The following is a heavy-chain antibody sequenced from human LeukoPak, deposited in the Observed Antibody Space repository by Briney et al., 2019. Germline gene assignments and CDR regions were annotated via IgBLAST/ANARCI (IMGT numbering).Heavy chain of an antibody. CDR3: TRVPRRLDY. CDR2: ISGNSGDI. Sequence: PGGSLRLSCTVSGFTFSDYYMTWVRQAPGKGLEWLSYISGNSGDINYLDSVRGRFTISRDNAKNSLYLQMNSLRVEDTAVYYCTRVPRRLDYLGQGTLVTVSS. CDR1: GFTFSDYY. V-gene: IGHV3-11*05. J-gene: IGHJ4*02.